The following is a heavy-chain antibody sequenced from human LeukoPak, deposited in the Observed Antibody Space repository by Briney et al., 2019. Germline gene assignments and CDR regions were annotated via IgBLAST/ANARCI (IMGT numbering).Heavy chain of an antibody. J-gene: IGHJ4*02. V-gene: IGHV1-18*01. D-gene: IGHD3-22*01. CDR2: ISAYNGNT. CDR3: ARDYHYYDSSGHGY. CDR1: GYTFTSYG. Sequence: ASVKVSCKASGYTFTSYGISWVRQAPGQGLEWMGWISAYNGNTNYAQKLQGRVTMTTDTSTSTAYMELRSLRSDDTAVYYCARDYHYYDSSGHGYWGQGTLVTVSS.